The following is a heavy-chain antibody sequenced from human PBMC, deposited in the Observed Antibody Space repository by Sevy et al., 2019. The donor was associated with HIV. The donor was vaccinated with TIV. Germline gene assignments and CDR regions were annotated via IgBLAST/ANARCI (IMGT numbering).Heavy chain of an antibody. V-gene: IGHV3-30*04. CDR3: ARDRGEILRSAFKS. Sequence: GGSLRLSCAASGFTFSEFGMHWVRQAPGKGLEWVAVISNDGRKNKYNADSVKSRFTISRENSKNTLYLQMNSLRADDTAIYYCARDRGEILRSAFKSWGQGTLVTVSS. D-gene: IGHD3-10*01. J-gene: IGHJ5*02. CDR1: GFTFSEFG. CDR2: ISNDGRKNK.